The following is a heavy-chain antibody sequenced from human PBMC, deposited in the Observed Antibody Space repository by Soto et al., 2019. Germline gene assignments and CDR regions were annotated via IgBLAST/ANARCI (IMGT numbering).Heavy chain of an antibody. J-gene: IGHJ5*02. CDR3: ARVTSMVRGVIDNWFGP. Sequence: HVPLVQSGAEVKKPGSSVTVSCKASGGTFSSYAIHWVRQAPGQGLEWMGGIIPMYGPAKYAQRFQGRVTITADESTTTVYMELTSLTSQDPAVYYCARVTSMVRGVIDNWFGPWGHGTLVTVSS. D-gene: IGHD3-10*01. CDR1: GGTFSSYA. V-gene: IGHV1-69*01. CDR2: IIPMYGPA.